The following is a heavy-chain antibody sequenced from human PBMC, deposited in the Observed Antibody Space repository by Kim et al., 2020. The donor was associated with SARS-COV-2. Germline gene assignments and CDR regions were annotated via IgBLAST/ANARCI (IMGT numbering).Heavy chain of an antibody. J-gene: IGHJ6*02. D-gene: IGHD3-22*01. V-gene: IGHV4-39*01. CDR1: GGSISSSSYY. Sequence: SETLSLTCTVSGGSISSSSYYWGGIRQPPGKGLEWIGSIYYSGSTYYNPSLKSRVTISVDTSKNQFSLKLSSVTAADTAVYYCARHDSSGYYASTYYGMDVWGQGTTVTVSS. CDR2: IYYSGST. CDR3: ARHDSSGYYASTYYGMDV.